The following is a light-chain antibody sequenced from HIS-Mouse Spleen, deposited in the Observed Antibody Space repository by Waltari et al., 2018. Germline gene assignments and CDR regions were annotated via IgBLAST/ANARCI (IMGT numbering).Light chain of an antibody. CDR2: EGS. CDR3: CSYAGSSTWV. CDR1: SSDVGSYNL. J-gene: IGLJ3*02. V-gene: IGLV2-23*01. Sequence: QSALTQPAPVSGSPGQSITISCTGTSSDVGSYNLVSWYQQHPVKAPKLMIYEGSKRPSGVSNRFSGSKSGNTASLTISGLQAEDEADYYCCSYAGSSTWVFGGGTKLTVL.